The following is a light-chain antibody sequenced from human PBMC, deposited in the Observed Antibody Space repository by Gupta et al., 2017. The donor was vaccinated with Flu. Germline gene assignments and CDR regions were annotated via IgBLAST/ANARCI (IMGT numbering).Light chain of an antibody. J-gene: IGLJ1*01. CDR2: DVT. CDR3: SSHAGRVTWV. Sequence: QSAPTQPRSVSGSPGQSVTISCTGTSNDVGSSNRVSWYQQRPGKAPKLILYDVTERPSGVPDRFSGSKSGNTASLTTSGLQADDEADYYCSSHAGRVTWVFGAGTTVTVL. CDR1: SNDVGSSNR. V-gene: IGLV2-11*01.